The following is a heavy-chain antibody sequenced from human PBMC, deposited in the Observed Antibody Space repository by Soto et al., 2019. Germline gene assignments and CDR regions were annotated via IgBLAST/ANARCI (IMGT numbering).Heavy chain of an antibody. Sequence: QVQLVQSGAEVKKPGSSVKVSCKTSGGTFSSYDINWVRQAPGQGFEWMGGIIPIFATANYAQDFQGRVTITADESTSTAYMELRSLRSDDTAVYYCTTYYYGMDVWGQGTTITVS. J-gene: IGHJ6*02. CDR2: IIPIFATA. CDR3: TTYYYGMDV. CDR1: GGTFSSYD. V-gene: IGHV1-69*01.